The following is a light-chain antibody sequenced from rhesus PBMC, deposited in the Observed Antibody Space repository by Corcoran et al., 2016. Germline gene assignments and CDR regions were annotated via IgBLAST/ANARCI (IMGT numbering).Light chain of an antibody. V-gene: IGKV1-28*01. CDR2: AAA. J-gene: IGKJ1*01. CDR1: QGISSY. CDR3: LQHNSYPWT. Sequence: DIQMTQSPSSLSASVGDTVTITCRASQGISSYLNWFQQKPGKAPRLLIYAAASLDSGVPSRFSGSGSGTEFTLTISSLQPEDFAAYYCLQHNSYPWTFGQGTKVEIK.